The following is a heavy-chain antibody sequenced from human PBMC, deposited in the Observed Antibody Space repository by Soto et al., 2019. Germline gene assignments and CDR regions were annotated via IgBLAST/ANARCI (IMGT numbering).Heavy chain of an antibody. CDR1: GGSISSYY. V-gene: IGHV4-59*08. Sequence: SETLSLTCTVSGGSISSYYWSWIRQPPGKGLEWIGYIYYSGSTNYNPSLKSRVTISVDTSKNQFSLKLSSVTAADTAVYYCARHSYSSGWYWFDPWGQGTLVTSPQ. CDR2: IYYSGST. D-gene: IGHD6-19*01. J-gene: IGHJ5*02. CDR3: ARHSYSSGWYWFDP.